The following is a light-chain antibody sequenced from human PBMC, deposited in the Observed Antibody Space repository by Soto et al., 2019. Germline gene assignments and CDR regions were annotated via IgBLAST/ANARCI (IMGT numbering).Light chain of an antibody. CDR2: AAS. CDR1: QSVSSSY. J-gene: IGKJ1*01. CDR3: QQYGTSPRT. Sequence: IVLKQSPGTLSLTPGERATLSCRASQSVSSSYLAWYQQRPGQAPRLLIYAASSRATGIPDRFSGSGSGTDFTLTISRLEPEDFAVYYCQQYGTSPRTFGQGTKVDIK. V-gene: IGKV3-20*01.